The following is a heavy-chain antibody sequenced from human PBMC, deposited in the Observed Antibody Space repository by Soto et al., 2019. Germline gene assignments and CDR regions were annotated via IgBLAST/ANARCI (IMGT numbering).Heavy chain of an antibody. D-gene: IGHD6-13*01. J-gene: IGHJ4*02. V-gene: IGHV4-31*03. CDR2: IYYSGST. CDR1: GGSISSSSYY. CDR3: ARVSIAAVFDY. Sequence: SETLSLTCTVSGGSISSSSYYWGWIRQPPGKGLEWIGYIYYSGSTYYNPSLKSRVTISVDTSKNQFSLKLSSVTAADTAVYYCARVSIAAVFDYWGQGTLVIVSS.